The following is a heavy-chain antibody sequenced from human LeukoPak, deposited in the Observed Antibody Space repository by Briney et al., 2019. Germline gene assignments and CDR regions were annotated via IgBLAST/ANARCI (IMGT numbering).Heavy chain of an antibody. CDR2: INHSGST. D-gene: IGHD2-15*01. CDR1: GGSFSGYY. V-gene: IGHV4-34*01. J-gene: IGHJ4*02. Sequence: SETLSLTCAVYGGSFSGYYWSWIRQPPGKWLEWIGEINHSGSTNYNPSLKSRVTISVDTSKNQFSLKLSSVTAADTAVYYCARGLYCSGGSCYRVAYFDYWGQGTLVTVSS. CDR3: ARGLYCSGGSCYRVAYFDY.